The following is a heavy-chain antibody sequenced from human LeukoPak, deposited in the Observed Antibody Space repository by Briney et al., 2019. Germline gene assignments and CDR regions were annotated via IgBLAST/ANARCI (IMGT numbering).Heavy chain of an antibody. CDR3: ARETEYYYDSSGYYPLDY. D-gene: IGHD3-22*01. CDR1: GGTFSSYA. J-gene: IGHJ4*02. CDR2: IIPIFGTA. V-gene: IGHV1-69*05. Sequence: GASVKVSCKASGGTFSSYAISWVRQAPGQGLEWMGGIIPIFGTANYAQKFQGRVTITTDESTSTAYMELSSLRSEDTAVYSCARETEYYYDSSGYYPLDYWGQGTLVTVSS.